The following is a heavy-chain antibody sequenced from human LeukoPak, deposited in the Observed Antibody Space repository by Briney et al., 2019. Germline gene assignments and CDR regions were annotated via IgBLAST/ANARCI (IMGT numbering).Heavy chain of an antibody. V-gene: IGHV3-30-3*01. CDR2: ISYDGNNQ. CDR3: ANNRYSSRWRGAFDV. Sequence: GGSLRLSCAVSGFAFSSLAMHWVRQAPGKGLEWVAFISYDGNNQYYAESVKGRFTISRDNSKNTLYLQMNSLRAEDTALYYCANNRYSSRWRGAFDVWGQGTMVTVSS. D-gene: IGHD6-13*01. CDR1: GFAFSSLA. J-gene: IGHJ3*01.